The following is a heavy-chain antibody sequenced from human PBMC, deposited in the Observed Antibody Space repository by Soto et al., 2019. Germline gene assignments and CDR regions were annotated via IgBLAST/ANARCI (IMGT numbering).Heavy chain of an antibody. CDR2: IKEDGSEK. CDR1: GFTFSSHW. CDR3: ARVGNFWTRDV. J-gene: IGHJ6*04. V-gene: IGHV3-7*01. D-gene: IGHD3-3*01. Sequence: EVQLVESGGGLVQPGGSRRLSCAASGFTFSSHWMTWVRQAPGKGLEWVANIKEDGSEKYYVDSVKGRFTISRDNAQNSLHLQMNSLRGEDTAVYYCARVGNFWTRDVWGKGTTVTVSS.